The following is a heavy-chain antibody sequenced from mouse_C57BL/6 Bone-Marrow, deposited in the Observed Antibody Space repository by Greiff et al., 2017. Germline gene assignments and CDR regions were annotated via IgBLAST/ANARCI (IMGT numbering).Heavy chain of an antibody. CDR3: TRAYYSNPDAMDY. CDR1: GFTFSSYA. Sequence: EVKLMESGGGLVKPGGSLKLSCAASGFTFSSYAMSWVRQTPEKRLEWVATISAGGSYTYSPDNVKGRFTISRDNAKNNLYLQRRHLESADTDKYYSTRAYYSNPDAMDYWGQGTSVTVSS. J-gene: IGHJ4*01. V-gene: IGHV5-4*03. CDR2: ISAGGSYT. D-gene: IGHD2-5*01.